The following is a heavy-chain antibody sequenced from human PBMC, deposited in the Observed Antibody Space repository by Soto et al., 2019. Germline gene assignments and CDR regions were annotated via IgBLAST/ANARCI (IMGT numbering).Heavy chain of an antibody. D-gene: IGHD4-17*01. CDR1: GGSISSSSYY. CDR2: IYDSGGT. Sequence: QLQLQESGPGLVKPSETLSLTCTVSGGSISSSSYYWGWIRQPPGKGLEWIGSIYDSGGTYYNPSRKSRVTISVDTSKNQFSLKLSSVTAADTAVYYCARSGGDYEGYWGQGTLVTVSS. J-gene: IGHJ4*02. CDR3: ARSGGDYEGY. V-gene: IGHV4-39*01.